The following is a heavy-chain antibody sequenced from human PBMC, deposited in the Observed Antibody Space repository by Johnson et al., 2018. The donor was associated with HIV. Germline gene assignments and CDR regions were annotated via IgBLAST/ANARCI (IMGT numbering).Heavy chain of an antibody. CDR2: LKQDASIN. CDR1: GFTVASSY. D-gene: IGHD6-19*01. Sequence: VQLVESGGGLIHPGGSLSLSCLASGFTVASSYMSWVRQAPGKGLEGVATLKQDASINYSAASVKARFTISTDNSKNTMYLQMNSLRAEDTAVYYCARVGHSSGWFSRLGGAFDMWGPGTMVTVSS. CDR3: ARVGHSSGWFSRLGGAFDM. V-gene: IGHV3-7*02. J-gene: IGHJ3*02.